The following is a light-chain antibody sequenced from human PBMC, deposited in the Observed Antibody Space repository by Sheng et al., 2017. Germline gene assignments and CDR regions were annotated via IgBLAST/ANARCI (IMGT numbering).Light chain of an antibody. CDR3: MLHMGPGTSL. Sequence: QTVVTQEPSFSVSPGGTVTITCALSSGSVSTRYYPSWYQQTPGQAPRTLIYSTNIRSSGVPDRFSGSILGNKAALTITGAQADDESDYYCMLHMGPGTSLFGGGTKLTV. CDR2: STN. CDR1: SGSVSTRYY. V-gene: IGLV8-61*01. J-gene: IGLJ2*01.